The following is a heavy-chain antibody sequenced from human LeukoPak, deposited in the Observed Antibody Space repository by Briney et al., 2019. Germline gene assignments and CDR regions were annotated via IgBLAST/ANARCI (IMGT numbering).Heavy chain of an antibody. V-gene: IGHV3-30*03. CDR3: ARGLLSGWLRFGWFDP. CDR1: GFTFSSYG. CDR2: ISYDGSNK. D-gene: IGHD5-12*01. Sequence: PGGSLRLSCAASGFTFSSYGMHWVRQAPGKGLEWVAVISYDGSNKYYADSVKGRFTISRDNSKNTLYLQMNSLRAEDTAVYYCARGLLSGWLRFGWFDPWGQGTLVTVSS. J-gene: IGHJ5*02.